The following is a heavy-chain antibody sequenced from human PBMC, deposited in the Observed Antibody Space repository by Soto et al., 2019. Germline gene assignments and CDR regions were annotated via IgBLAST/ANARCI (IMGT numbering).Heavy chain of an antibody. V-gene: IGHV1-69*18. D-gene: IGHD3-16*02. CDR1: GGTFTHIL. CDR2: IIPTFNSP. CDR3: ARGPGVIYSQFDF. J-gene: IGHJ4*02. Sequence: QVQLVQSGAEVKKPGSSVTVSCKASGGTFTHILFSWVRQAPGQGLEYMGNIIPTFNSPKYAQKFQGRITISADESTGTVYMDVSGLRSDDTAVYFCARGPGVIYSQFDFWGQGTLVTVSS.